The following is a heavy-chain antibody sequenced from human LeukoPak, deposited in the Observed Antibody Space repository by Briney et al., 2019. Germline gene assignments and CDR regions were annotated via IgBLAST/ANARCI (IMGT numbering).Heavy chain of an antibody. D-gene: IGHD4-11*01. J-gene: IGHJ5*02. V-gene: IGHV3-7*01. CDR1: GFTFSTYW. Sequence: GGSLRLSCAASGFTFSTYWMSWVRQAPEKGLEWVATIKHDGSVTYYVDSVKGRFTISRDNAENSLYLQMNSLRADDTAVNYCVKNLGYGNYVGYFDPWGLGTLVTVSS. CDR2: IKHDGSVT. CDR3: VKNLGYGNYVGYFDP.